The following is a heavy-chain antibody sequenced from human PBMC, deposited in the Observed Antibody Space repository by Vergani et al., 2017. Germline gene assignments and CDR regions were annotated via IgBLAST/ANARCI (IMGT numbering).Heavy chain of an antibody. CDR3: ARGDYDILTGYYSDY. CDR2: ISAYNGNT. Sequence: QVQLVQSGAEVKKPGASVKVSCKASGYTFSTYGISWVRQAPGQGLEWMGWISAYNGNTNYPEKFQGRLTMTTDTSTRTAYMELSSLRSEDTAVYYCARGDYDILTGYYSDYWGQGTLVTVSS. D-gene: IGHD3-9*01. V-gene: IGHV1-18*01. CDR1: GYTFSTYG. J-gene: IGHJ4*02.